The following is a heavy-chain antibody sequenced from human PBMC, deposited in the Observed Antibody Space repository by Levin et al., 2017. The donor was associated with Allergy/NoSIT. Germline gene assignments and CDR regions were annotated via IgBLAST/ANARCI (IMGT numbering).Heavy chain of an antibody. D-gene: IGHD2-8*01. CDR2: ISSSSSYI. CDR1: GFTFNTYS. CDR3: ARDGAGVDGFDI. J-gene: IGHJ3*02. V-gene: IGHV3-21*01. Sequence: GGSLRLSCAVSGFTFNTYSMNWVRQAPGKGLEWVSSISSSSSYIYYADSVKGRFTISRDNAKNSLYLQMNSLRAEDTAVYYCARDGAGVDGFDIWGQGTMVTVSS.